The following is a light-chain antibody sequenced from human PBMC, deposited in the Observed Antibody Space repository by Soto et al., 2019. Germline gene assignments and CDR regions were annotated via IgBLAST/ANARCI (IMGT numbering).Light chain of an antibody. Sequence: SYELTQPPSVSVSPGQTASITCSGAKLGDKYASWYQQKPGQSPVLVIYQDNKRPSGIPEGFSGSNSGNTATLTISGTQAMDEADYYCQAWDSSTAVFGGGTKVTVL. J-gene: IGLJ2*01. CDR2: QDN. CDR1: KLGDKY. CDR3: QAWDSSTAV. V-gene: IGLV3-1*01.